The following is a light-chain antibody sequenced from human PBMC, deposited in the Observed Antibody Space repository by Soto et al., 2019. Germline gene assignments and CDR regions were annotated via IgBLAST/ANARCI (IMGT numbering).Light chain of an antibody. CDR3: HVWDSSSDHVV. V-gene: IGLV3-21*04. J-gene: IGLJ2*01. Sequence: SYELTQPPSVSVAPGKTAKIPCGGNNIGSKSVHWYQQKPGQAPVLVIYHDSARPSGIPERFSGSNSGNTATLTMSRVEAGDEADYYCHVWDSSSDHVVFGGGTKLTVL. CDR1: NIGSKS. CDR2: HDS.